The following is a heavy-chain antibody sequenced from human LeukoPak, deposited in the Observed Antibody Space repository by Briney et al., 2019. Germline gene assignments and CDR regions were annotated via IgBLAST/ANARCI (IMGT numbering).Heavy chain of an antibody. CDR3: PRDPSPLGGRFDP. V-gene: IGHV4-4*07. CDR1: VGSISIYY. J-gene: IGHJ5*02. Sequence: PSETLSLTCTVPVGSISIYYWNCIRQPAGEGLECIWRIYSSGSTNYNPSLKSRVTMSVDTSKNQFSLKLSSVTAADTAVYYSPRDPSPLGGRFDPWGQGTLVAVCS. D-gene: IGHD3-10*01. CDR2: IYSSGST.